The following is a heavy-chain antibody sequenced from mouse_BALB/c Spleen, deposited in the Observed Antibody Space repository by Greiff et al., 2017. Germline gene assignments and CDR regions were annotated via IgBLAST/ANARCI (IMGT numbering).Heavy chain of an antibody. CDR2: IDPANGNT. D-gene: IGHD2-4*01. Sequence: EVKLMESGAELVKPGASVKLSCTASGFNIKDTYMHWVKQRPEQGLEWIGRIDPANGNTKYDPKFQGKATITADTSSNTAYLQLSSLTSEDTAVYYCALSTRITTGYAMDYWGQGTSVTVSS. J-gene: IGHJ4*01. CDR3: ALSTRITTGYAMDY. CDR1: GFNIKDTY. V-gene: IGHV14-3*02.